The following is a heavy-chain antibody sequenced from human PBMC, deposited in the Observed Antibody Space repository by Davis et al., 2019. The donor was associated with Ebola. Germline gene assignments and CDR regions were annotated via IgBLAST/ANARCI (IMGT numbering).Heavy chain of an antibody. D-gene: IGHD2-2*02. V-gene: IGHV3-21*05. CDR2: ISSSSSYT. Sequence: GESLKISCAASGFTFSSYGMYWVRQAPGKGLEWVSYISSSSSYTNYADSVKGRFTISRDNAKNSLYLQMNSLRAEDTAVYYCARDEGYCSSTSCYTIGDAFDIWGQGTMVTVSS. CDR3: ARDEGYCSSTSCYTIGDAFDI. J-gene: IGHJ3*02. CDR1: GFTFSSYG.